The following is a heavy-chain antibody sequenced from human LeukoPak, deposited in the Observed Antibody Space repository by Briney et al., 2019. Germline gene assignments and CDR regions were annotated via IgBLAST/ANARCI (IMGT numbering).Heavy chain of an antibody. J-gene: IGHJ6*04. Sequence: SETRSLTCAVSGYSISSGYYWGWIRQPPGKGLEWIGSIYHSGSTYYNPSLKSRVTISVDTSKNQFSLKLSSVTAADTAVYYCARRFLLDVWGKGTTVTVSS. CDR2: IYHSGST. CDR1: GYSISSGYY. CDR3: ARRFLLDV. V-gene: IGHV4-38-2*01.